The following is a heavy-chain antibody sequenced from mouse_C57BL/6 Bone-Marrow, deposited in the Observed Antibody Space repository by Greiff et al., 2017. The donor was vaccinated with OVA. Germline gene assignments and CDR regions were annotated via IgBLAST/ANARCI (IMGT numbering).Heavy chain of an antibody. CDR2: ISDGGSYT. Sequence: EVQLQQSGGGLVKPGGSLKLSCAASGFTFSSYAMSWVRQTPEKRLEWVATISDGGSYTYSPDNVKGRFTISRDNAKNNLYLQMSHLKSEDTAMYYCARGGGLRRRRYYYAMDYWGQGTSVTVSS. D-gene: IGHD2-4*01. V-gene: IGHV5-4*01. CDR3: ARGGGLRRRRYYYAMDY. CDR1: GFTFSSYA. J-gene: IGHJ4*01.